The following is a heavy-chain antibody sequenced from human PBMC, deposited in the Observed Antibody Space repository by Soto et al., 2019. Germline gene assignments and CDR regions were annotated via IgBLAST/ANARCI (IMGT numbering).Heavy chain of an antibody. J-gene: IGHJ3*02. V-gene: IGHV4-39*01. CDR1: GGSISSSSYY. CDR2: IYYSGST. Sequence: QLQLQESGPGLVKPSETLSLTCTVSGGSISSSSYYWGWIRQPPGKGLEWIGSIYYSGSTYYNPSLKSRVTISVDTSKNQFSLKLSSVTAADTAVYYCARHYIGSGEIGDAFDIWGQGTMVTVSS. CDR3: ARHYIGSGEIGDAFDI. D-gene: IGHD2-15*01.